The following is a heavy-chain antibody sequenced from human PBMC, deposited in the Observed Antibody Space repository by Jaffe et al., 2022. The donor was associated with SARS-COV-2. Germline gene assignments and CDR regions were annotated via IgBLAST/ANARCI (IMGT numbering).Heavy chain of an antibody. CDR2: ISAYNGNT. CDR1: GYRFNIYG. Sequence: QVQLLQSGPEVKKPGASVKVSCEASGYRFNIYGIGWARQAPGQGLEWMGWISAYNGNTNYAQKIQGRVTLTTDTSTSTVYMEVRSLRSDDTAVYYCARTIEMAGHTKYYFDSWGQGTLVTVSS. D-gene: IGHD6-19*01. CDR3: ARTIEMAGHTKYYFDS. J-gene: IGHJ4*02. V-gene: IGHV1-18*01.